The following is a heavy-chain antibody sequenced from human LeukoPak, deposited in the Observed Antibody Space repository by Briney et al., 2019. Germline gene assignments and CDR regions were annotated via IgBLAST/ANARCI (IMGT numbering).Heavy chain of an antibody. D-gene: IGHD3-9*01. CDR3: AREAGLDYDILTGLNWFDP. CDR1: GFTFSSYS. J-gene: IGHJ5*02. CDR2: ISSSSSTI. V-gene: IGHV3-48*01. Sequence: GGSLRLSCAASGFTFSSYSMNWVRQAPGKGLEWVSYISSSSSTIYYADSVKGRFTISRDNAKNSLYLQMNSLRAEDTAVYYCAREAGLDYDILTGLNWFDPWGQGTLVTVSS.